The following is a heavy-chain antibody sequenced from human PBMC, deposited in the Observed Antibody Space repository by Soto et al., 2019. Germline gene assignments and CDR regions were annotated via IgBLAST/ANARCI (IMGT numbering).Heavy chain of an antibody. J-gene: IGHJ5*02. D-gene: IGHD1-1*01. CDR1: GYTFTSYC. CDR2: ISAYNGNT. CDR3: AAWVRTGTLRYNCFDP. V-gene: IGHV1-18*01. Sequence: ASVKASFKASGYTFTSYCMSWVRQAPGQGLECMGWISAYNGNTNYAQKLQGRVTMTTDTSTSTAYMELRSLRSDDTAVYYCAAWVRTGTLRYNCFDPWGQGTLVTVSS.